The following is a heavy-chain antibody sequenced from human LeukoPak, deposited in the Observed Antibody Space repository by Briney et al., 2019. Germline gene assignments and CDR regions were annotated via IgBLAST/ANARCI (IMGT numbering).Heavy chain of an antibody. CDR1: GFSPSIYE. D-gene: IGHD2/OR15-2a*01. CDR2: IGGDVRT. Sequence: RRCLRPSCAPSGFSPSIYETNWVRQTPGRRLGWVSGIGGDVRTHYAASVKGPFTSTRDNSKNTMYLQMNSLRAEATAVYYCAKDIIGSSFDYWGQGTLVTVSS. V-gene: IGHV3-23*01. J-gene: IGHJ4*02. CDR3: AKDIIGSSFDY.